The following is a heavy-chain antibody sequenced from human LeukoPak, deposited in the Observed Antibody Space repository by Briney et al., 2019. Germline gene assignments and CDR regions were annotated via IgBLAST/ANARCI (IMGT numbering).Heavy chain of an antibody. CDR3: ASDATISESGYFDF. D-gene: IGHD5-24*01. CDR2: IDHGGDS. CDR1: GESFSRYY. Sequence: SDTLSLPCAVYGESFSRYYWSWIPQSPGKGLECIAEIDHGGDSNDNPSVKSRVTISVDTPKIQCSLKVRSLSAAGAAVYYGASDATISESGYFDFWGQGTLVTVSS. V-gene: IGHV4-34*01. J-gene: IGHJ4*03.